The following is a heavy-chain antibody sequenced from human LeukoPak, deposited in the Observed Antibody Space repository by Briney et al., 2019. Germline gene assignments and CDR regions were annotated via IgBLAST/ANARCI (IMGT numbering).Heavy chain of an antibody. CDR2: TTHDGMYT. V-gene: IGHV3-30*18. D-gene: IGHD4-23*01. Sequence: GGSLRLSSAASGFSLWTSGIHWVRQAPGKGLEWLSLTTHDGMYTNYADSVKGRFTISTDTSKNTVYLQMNSLRPEDTAVYYCTKGGGISANPLDPWGQGTLVIVSS. CDR3: TKGGGISANPLDP. CDR1: GFSLWTSG. J-gene: IGHJ5*02.